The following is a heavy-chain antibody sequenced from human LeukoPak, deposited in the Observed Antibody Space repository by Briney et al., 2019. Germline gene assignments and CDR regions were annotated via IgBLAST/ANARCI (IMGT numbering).Heavy chain of an antibody. V-gene: IGHV1-69*13. D-gene: IGHD2-2*01. CDR1: GGTFSSYA. J-gene: IGHJ5*02. CDR3: ASHSYIVVVPAATWNWFDP. CDR2: IIPIFGTA. Sequence: ASVKVSCKASGGTFSSYAISWVQQAPGQGLEWMGGIIPIFGTANYAQKFQGRVTITADESTSTAYMELSSLRSEDTAVYYCASHSYIVVVPAATWNWFDPWGQGTLVTVSS.